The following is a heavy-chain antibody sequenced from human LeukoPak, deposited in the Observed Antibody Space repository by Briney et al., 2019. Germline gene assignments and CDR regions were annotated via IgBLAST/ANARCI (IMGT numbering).Heavy chain of an antibody. J-gene: IGHJ4*02. CDR1: GFTFSSSW. V-gene: IGHV3-7*01. D-gene: IGHD2-2*01. Sequence: GGSLRLSCAASGFTFSSSWMDWVRQAPGKGLEWVANIKEDGSLTFYVDSVEGRFAISRDNTKKSLYLQMNSLRAEDTAVYYCARGIVVVPAATRGHFDYWGQGTLVTVSS. CDR2: IKEDGSLT. CDR3: ARGIVVVPAATRGHFDY.